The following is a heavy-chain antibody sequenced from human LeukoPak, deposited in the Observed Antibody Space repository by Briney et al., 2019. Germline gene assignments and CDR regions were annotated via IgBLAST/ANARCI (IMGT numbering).Heavy chain of an antibody. D-gene: IGHD3-22*01. CDR3: ASHVDGDMTYYYDSSGYWDSRFPVY. J-gene: IGHJ4*02. CDR2: IIPIFGTA. CDR1: GGTFSSYA. V-gene: IGHV1-69*13. Sequence: GASVKVSCKASGGTFSSYAISWMRQAPGQGLEWMGGIIPIFGTANYAQKFQGRVTITADESTSTAYMGLSSLRSEDTAVYYCASHVDGDMTYYYDSSGYWDSRFPVYWGQGTLVTVSS.